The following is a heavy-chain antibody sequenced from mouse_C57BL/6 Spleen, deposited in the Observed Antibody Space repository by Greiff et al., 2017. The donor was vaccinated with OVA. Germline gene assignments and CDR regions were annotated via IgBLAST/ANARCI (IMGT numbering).Heavy chain of an antibody. CDR2: IYPGCGST. Sequence: QVQLQQSGAELVKPGASVKMSCKASGYTFTSYWITWVKQRPGQGLEWIGDIYPGCGSTNYNEKFKSKATLTVDTSSSTAYMQLSSLTSEDSAVYYCARRADGSYYVDYWGQGTTLTVSS. V-gene: IGHV1-55*01. CDR1: GYTFTSYW. D-gene: IGHD1-1*01. CDR3: ARRADGSYYVDY. J-gene: IGHJ2*01.